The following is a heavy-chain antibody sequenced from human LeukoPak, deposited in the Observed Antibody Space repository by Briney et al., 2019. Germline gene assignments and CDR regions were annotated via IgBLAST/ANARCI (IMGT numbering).Heavy chain of an antibody. D-gene: IGHD1-26*01. J-gene: IGHJ3*02. CDR1: GYTFTGYY. V-gene: IGHV1-2*02. CDR3: ATSVGTASPDAFDI. CDR2: INPNSGGT. Sequence: ASVKVSCKASGYTFTGYYMHWVRQAPGQGLEWMGWINPNSGGTNYAQKFQGRVTMTRDTSISTAYMELSRLRSDDTAVYYCATSVGTASPDAFDIWGQGTMVTVSS.